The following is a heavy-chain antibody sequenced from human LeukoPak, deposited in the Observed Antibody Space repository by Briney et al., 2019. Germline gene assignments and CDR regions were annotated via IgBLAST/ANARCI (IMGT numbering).Heavy chain of an antibody. V-gene: IGHV4-34*01. CDR3: ARGLRYFDWLSEYYFDY. CDR1: GGSFSGYY. J-gene: IGHJ4*02. D-gene: IGHD3-9*01. CDR2: INHSGST. Sequence: SETLSLTCAVYGGSFSGYYWSWIRQPPGKGLEWIGEINHSGSTNYNPSLKSRVTISVDTSKNQFSLKLSSVTAADTPVYYCARGLRYFDWLSEYYFDYWGQGTLVTVSS.